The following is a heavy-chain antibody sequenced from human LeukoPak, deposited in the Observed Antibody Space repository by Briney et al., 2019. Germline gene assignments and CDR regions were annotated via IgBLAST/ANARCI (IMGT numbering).Heavy chain of an antibody. D-gene: IGHD2-15*01. CDR3: ARDRMVVVVAATVMIDAFDI. CDR2: ISYDGSNK. Sequence: GRSLRLSCATSGFTFDEYAMHWVRQAPGKGLEWVAVISYDGSNKYYADSVKGRFTISRDNSKNTLYLQMNSLRAEDTAVYYCARDRMVVVVAATVMIDAFDIWGQRTMVTVSS. CDR1: GFTFDEYA. J-gene: IGHJ3*02. V-gene: IGHV3-30-3*01.